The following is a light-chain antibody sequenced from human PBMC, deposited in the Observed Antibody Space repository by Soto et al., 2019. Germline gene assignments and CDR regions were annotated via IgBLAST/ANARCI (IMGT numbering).Light chain of an antibody. CDR2: GAS. Sequence: EIVLTQSPGTLSLSPGERATLSCRASQSLSSNFLAWYQQKPGQAPRLLIYGASSRATGLPDRFSGSGSGTDFTLTISSPEPEDFAVYYCQQYGTSPITFGPGTKLDIK. CDR1: QSLSSNF. CDR3: QQYGTSPIT. V-gene: IGKV3-20*01. J-gene: IGKJ3*01.